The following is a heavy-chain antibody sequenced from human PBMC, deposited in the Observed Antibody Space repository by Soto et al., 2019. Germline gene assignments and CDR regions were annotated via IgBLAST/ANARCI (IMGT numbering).Heavy chain of an antibody. J-gene: IGHJ4*02. CDR2: INAGNGNT. CDR1: GYTFTSYA. D-gene: IGHD6-19*01. Sequence: GASVKGSCKASGYTFTSYAMHWVRQAPGQRLEWMGWINAGNGNTKYSQKFQGRVTITRDTSASTAYMELSSLRSEDTAVYYCARVSGWYNYFDYWGQGTLVTVSS. CDR3: ARVSGWYNYFDY. V-gene: IGHV1-3*01.